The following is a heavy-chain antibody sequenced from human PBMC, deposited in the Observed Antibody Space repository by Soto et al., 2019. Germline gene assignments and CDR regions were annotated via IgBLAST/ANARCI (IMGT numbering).Heavy chain of an antibody. CDR1: GGTFSSYA. CDR2: IIPIFGTA. CDR3: ARAGIAAAAFNYYYYGMDV. Sequence: GASVKVSCKASGGTFSSYAISWVRQAPGQGLEWMGGIIPIFGTANYAQKFQGRVTITADESTSTAYMELSSLRSEDTAVYYCARAGIAAAAFNYYYYGMDVWGQGTTVTVSS. J-gene: IGHJ6*02. V-gene: IGHV1-69*13. D-gene: IGHD6-13*01.